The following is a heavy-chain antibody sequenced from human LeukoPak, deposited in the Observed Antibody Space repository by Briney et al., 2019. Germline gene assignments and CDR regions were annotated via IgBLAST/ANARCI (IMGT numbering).Heavy chain of an antibody. CDR1: GFTFSSYG. CDR2: ISYDGSNK. V-gene: IGHV3-30*03. D-gene: IGHD3-22*01. CDR3: ARSFYYYDSSGYYIFDY. J-gene: IGHJ4*02. Sequence: GGSLRLSCAASGFTFSSYGMHWVRQTPGKGLEWVAVISYDGSNKYYADSVKGRFTISRDNSKNTLYLQMNSLRAEDTAVYYCARSFYYYDSSGYYIFDYWGQGTLVTVSS.